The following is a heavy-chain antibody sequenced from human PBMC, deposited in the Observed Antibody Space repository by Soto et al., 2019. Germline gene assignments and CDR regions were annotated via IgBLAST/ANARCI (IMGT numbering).Heavy chain of an antibody. V-gene: IGHV1-18*01. CDR2: ISGYNGNT. CDR3: SRFIMVGGWFDPNYYHGMDV. CDR1: GYSFSNYG. Sequence: QVQFVQSGAEVKKPGASVTVSCKTSGYSFSNYGINWVRQAPGQGLEWMGWISGYNGNTNYAQTVQGRVTMTTETSTGTVYMELRSLKSDDTALYYCSRFIMVGGWFDPNYYHGMDVWGQGTTVTVSS. J-gene: IGHJ6*02. D-gene: IGHD6-19*01.